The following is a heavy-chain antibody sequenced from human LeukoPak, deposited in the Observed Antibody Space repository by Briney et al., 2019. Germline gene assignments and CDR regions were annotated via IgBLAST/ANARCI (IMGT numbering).Heavy chain of an antibody. CDR1: GFTFSSYW. CDR2: INSDGSST. CDR3: ARLRLQGGFDP. D-gene: IGHD4-11*01. Sequence: GGSLRLSCAASGFTFSSYWMHWVRQAPGKGLVWVSRINSDGSSTSYADSVKGRFTISRDNSKNTLYLQMNSLRAEDTAVYYCARLRLQGGFDPWGQGTLATVSS. J-gene: IGHJ5*02. V-gene: IGHV3-74*01.